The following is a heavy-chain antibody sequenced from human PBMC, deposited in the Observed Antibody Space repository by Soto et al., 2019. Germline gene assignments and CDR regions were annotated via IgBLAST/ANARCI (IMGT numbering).Heavy chain of an antibody. D-gene: IGHD1-1*01. CDR1: GFTFSRFG. J-gene: IGHJ5*02. V-gene: IGHV3-33*01. CDR2: IRNYGGAD. CDR3: ARDDDNEAYALDL. Sequence: QVELVESGGGVVQPGRSLRLSCAASGFTFSRFGMHWVRQAPGKGLEWVALIRNYGGADVYVDSVKGRFTISRDNSKDILYLQMDRLRDEDTAVYYWARDDDNEAYALDLWGQGTLVTVSS.